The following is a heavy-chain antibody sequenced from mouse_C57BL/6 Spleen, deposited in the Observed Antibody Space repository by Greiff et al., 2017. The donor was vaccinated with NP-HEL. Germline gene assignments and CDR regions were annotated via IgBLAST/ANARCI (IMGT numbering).Heavy chain of an antibody. Sequence: QVQLQQPGAELVQPGASVKMSCKASGYTFTSYWITWVKQRPGQGLEWIGDIYPGSGSTNYNEKFKSKATLTVDTSSSTAYMQLSSLTSEDSAVYYCARFYYSNHYAMDYWGQGTSVTVSS. D-gene: IGHD2-5*01. CDR2: IYPGSGST. CDR3: ARFYYSNHYAMDY. CDR1: GYTFTSYW. V-gene: IGHV1-55*01. J-gene: IGHJ4*01.